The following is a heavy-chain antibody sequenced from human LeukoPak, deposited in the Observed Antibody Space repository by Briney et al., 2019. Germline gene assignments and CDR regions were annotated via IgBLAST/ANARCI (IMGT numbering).Heavy chain of an antibody. J-gene: IGHJ4*02. CDR1: GFTFSSYE. CDR2: ISSSGSTI. D-gene: IGHD1-26*01. V-gene: IGHV3-48*03. Sequence: PGGSLRLSCAASGFTFSSYEMNWVRQAPGKGLEWVSYISSSGSTIYYADSVKGRFTISRDNAKNSLYLQMNSLRAEDTAVYYCAKDRSGSYSPYVFDYWGQGTLVTVSS. CDR3: AKDRSGSYSPYVFDY.